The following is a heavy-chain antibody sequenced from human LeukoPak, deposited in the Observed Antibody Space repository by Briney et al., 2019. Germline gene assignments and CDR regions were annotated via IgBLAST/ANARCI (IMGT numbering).Heavy chain of an antibody. Sequence: ASVKVSCKASGYTFTNFYIHWARQAPGQGLEWMGMVNPSGGSTSYAQNFQGRVTMTRDTSTTTVYMELSSLRSEDTAMYYCARGDFSSGDTWGQGTLVTVSS. CDR3: ARGDFSSGDT. CDR1: GYTFTNFY. J-gene: IGHJ4*02. CDR2: VNPSGGST. V-gene: IGHV1-46*01. D-gene: IGHD3-3*01.